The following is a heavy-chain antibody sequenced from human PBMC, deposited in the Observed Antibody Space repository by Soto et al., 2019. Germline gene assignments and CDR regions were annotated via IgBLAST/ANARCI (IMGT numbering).Heavy chain of an antibody. V-gene: IGHV4-39*01. D-gene: IGHD3-10*01. CDR3: ARLALYGWGYNWFDP. Sequence: QLQLQESGPGLVKPSETLSLTCTVSGGSISSSSYYWGWIRQPPGKGLEWIGSIYYSGSTYYNPSLKSRVTIXVDXSXTQFSLKLSSVTAADTAVYYCARLALYGWGYNWFDPWGQGTLVTVSS. J-gene: IGHJ5*02. CDR1: GGSISSSSYY. CDR2: IYYSGST.